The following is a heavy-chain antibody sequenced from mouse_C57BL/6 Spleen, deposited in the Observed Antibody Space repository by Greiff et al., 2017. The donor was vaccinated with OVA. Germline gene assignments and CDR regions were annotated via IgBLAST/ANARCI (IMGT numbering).Heavy chain of an antibody. J-gene: IGHJ4*01. CDR1: GFTFNTYA. V-gene: IGHV10-3*01. CDR2: IRSKSSNYAT. CDR3: VRTSITTVVATDAMDY. D-gene: IGHD1-1*01. Sequence: EVKLMESGGGLVQPKGSLKLSCAASGFTFNTYAMHWVRQAPGKGLEWVARIRSKSSNYATYYADSVKDRFTISRDDSQSMLYLQMNNLKTEDTAMYYCVRTSITTVVATDAMDYWGQGTSVTVSS.